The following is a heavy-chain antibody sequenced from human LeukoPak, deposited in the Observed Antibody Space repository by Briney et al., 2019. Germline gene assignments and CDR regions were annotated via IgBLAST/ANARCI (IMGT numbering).Heavy chain of an antibody. CDR2: ISSSGSTI. J-gene: IGHJ3*02. CDR3: ARVGGYDYLDAFDI. V-gene: IGHV3-48*04. D-gene: IGHD5-12*01. Sequence: GSLRLSCAASGFTFSSYAMSWVRQAPGKGLEWVSYISSSGSTIYYADSVKGRFTISRDNAKNSLYLQMNSLRAEDTAVYYCARVGGYDYLDAFDIWGQGTMVTVSS. CDR1: GFTFSSYA.